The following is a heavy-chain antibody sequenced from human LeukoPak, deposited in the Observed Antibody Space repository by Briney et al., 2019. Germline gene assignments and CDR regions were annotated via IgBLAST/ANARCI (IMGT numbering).Heavy chain of an antibody. CDR3: ARDLGSTGWYTFDY. V-gene: IGHV6-1*01. Sequence: SQTLSLTCAISGDSVSSNNGAWNWIRQSPSRGLEWLGRTYYRSKWYNDYAGSLNGRITISPDTSKNQFSLHLNSVTPEDTAVYYCARDLGSTGWYTFDYWGQGILVTVSS. J-gene: IGHJ4*02. CDR2: TYYRSKWYN. CDR1: GDSVSSNNGA. D-gene: IGHD6-19*01.